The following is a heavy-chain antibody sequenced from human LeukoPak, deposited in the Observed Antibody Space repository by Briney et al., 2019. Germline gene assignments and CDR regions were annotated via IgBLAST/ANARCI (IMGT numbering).Heavy chain of an antibody. Sequence: GGSLRLSCAASGFTFSSYGMHWVRQAPGKGLEWVAVISYDGSNKYYADSVKGRFTISRDNSKNTLYLQMNSLRAEDTAVYYCARDSAGTGAFDIWGQGTMVTVSS. CDR2: ISYDGSNK. CDR1: GFTFSSYG. CDR3: ARDSAGTGAFDI. D-gene: IGHD1-1*01. J-gene: IGHJ3*02. V-gene: IGHV3-30*19.